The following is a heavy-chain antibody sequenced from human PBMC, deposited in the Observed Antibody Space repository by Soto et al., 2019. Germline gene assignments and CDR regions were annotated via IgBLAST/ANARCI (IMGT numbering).Heavy chain of an antibody. CDR3: ARGRYCLTGRCFPNWFES. D-gene: IGHD2-15*01. Sequence: PSAALSLTCSGSGDSISTGSYFWAWIRQPPGQALECIGYIYKSTTTYYNPSFESRVAISLDTSKTQFSLNVTSLTAGDTAMYFCARGRYCLTGRCFPNWFESWGQGTLVTVS. J-gene: IGHJ5*01. CDR2: IYKSTTT. CDR1: GDSISTGSYF. V-gene: IGHV4-30-4*01.